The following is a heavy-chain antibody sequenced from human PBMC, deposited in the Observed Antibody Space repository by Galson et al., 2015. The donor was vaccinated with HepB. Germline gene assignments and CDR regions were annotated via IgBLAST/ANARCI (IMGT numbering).Heavy chain of an antibody. V-gene: IGHV3-21*01. CDR3: ARVLSGGSGSYYDYYYGMDV. CDR2: ISSSSSYI. J-gene: IGHJ6*02. D-gene: IGHD3-10*01. CDR1: GFTFSSYS. Sequence: SLRLSCAASGFTFSSYSMNWVRQAPGKGLEWVSSISSSSSYIYYADSVKGRFTISRDNAKNSLYLQMNSLRAEDTAVYYCARVLSGGSGSYYDYYYGMDVWGQGTTVTVSS.